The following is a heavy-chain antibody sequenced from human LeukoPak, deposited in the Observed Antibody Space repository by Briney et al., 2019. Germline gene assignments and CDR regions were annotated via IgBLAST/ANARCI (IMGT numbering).Heavy chain of an antibody. V-gene: IGHV4-34*01. J-gene: IGHJ4*02. CDR3: ASPSPRGNDDSSGYYYYFDY. CDR1: GGSFSGYY. Sequence: SETLSLTCAVYGGSFSGYYWSWIRQPPGKGLEWIGEINHSGSTNYNPSLKSRVTISVDTSKNQFSLKLSSVTAADTAVYYCASPSPRGNDDSSGYYYYFDYWGQGTLVTVSS. D-gene: IGHD3-22*01. CDR2: INHSGST.